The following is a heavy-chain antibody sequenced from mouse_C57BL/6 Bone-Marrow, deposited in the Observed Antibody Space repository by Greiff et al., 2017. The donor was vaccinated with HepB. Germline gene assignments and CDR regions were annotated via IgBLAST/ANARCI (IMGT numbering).Heavy chain of an antibody. J-gene: IGHJ4*01. Sequence: QVHVKQPGTELVKPGASVKLSCKASGYTFTSYWMHWVKQRPGQGLEWIGNINPSNGGTNYNEKFKSKATLTVDKSSSTAYMQLSSLTSEDSAVYYCAREGYYGSSAYYAMDYWGQGTSVTVSS. CDR1: GYTFTSYW. V-gene: IGHV1-53*01. CDR2: INPSNGGT. D-gene: IGHD1-1*01. CDR3: AREGYYGSSAYYAMDY.